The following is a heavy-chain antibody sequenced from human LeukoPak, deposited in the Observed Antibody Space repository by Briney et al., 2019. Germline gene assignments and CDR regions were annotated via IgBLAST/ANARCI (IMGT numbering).Heavy chain of an antibody. Sequence: RASETLSLTCTVSGGSISSYYWSWIRQPPGKGLEWIGYIYYSGSTNYNPSLKSRVTISVDTSKNQFSLKLSSVTAADTAVYYCARDSSSFRGFDPWGQGTLVIVSS. D-gene: IGHD6-6*01. CDR1: GGSISSYY. CDR2: IYYSGST. CDR3: ARDSSSFRGFDP. J-gene: IGHJ5*02. V-gene: IGHV4-59*01.